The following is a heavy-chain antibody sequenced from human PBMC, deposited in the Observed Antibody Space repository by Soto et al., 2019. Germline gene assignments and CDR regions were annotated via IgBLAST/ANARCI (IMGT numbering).Heavy chain of an antibody. CDR1: GGSISSSSYY. CDR2: IYYSGST. CDR3: ASARGGSSWYFDY. V-gene: IGHV4-39*01. J-gene: IGHJ4*02. D-gene: IGHD6-13*01. Sequence: SETLSLTCTVSGGSISSSSYYWGWIRQPPGKGLEWIGSIYYSGSTYYNPSLKSRVTISVDTSKNQFSLKLSSVTAADTAVYYCASARGGSSWYFDYWGQGTLVTVSS.